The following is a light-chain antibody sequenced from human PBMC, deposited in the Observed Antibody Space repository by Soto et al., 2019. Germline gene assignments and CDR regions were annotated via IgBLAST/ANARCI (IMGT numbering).Light chain of an antibody. CDR1: SSNIGSNH. V-gene: IGLV1-47*02. CDR3: AAWDASLRGVV. CDR2: SND. Sequence: QSVLTQTPSASGTPGQTVTISCSGSSSNIGSNHVYWYQQFPGTAPKLLIYSNDQRPSGVPDRFSGSKSDTSASLAISGLRSDDEGDYYCAAWDASLRGVVFGGGTKLTVL. J-gene: IGLJ2*01.